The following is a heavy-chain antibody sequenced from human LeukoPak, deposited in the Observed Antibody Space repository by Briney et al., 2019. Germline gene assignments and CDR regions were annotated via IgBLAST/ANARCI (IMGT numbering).Heavy chain of an antibody. D-gene: IGHD4-17*01. J-gene: IGHJ6*03. CDR2: ISAYSGNT. CDR1: GYTFTSYG. Sequence: ASVKVSCKASGYTFTSYGISWVRQAPGQGLEWMGWISAYSGNTNYAQKLQGRVTMTTDTSTSTAYMELRSLRSDDTAVYYCARAYTVTTVLEFYYYMDVWGKGTTVTVSS. CDR3: ARAYTVTTVLEFYYYMDV. V-gene: IGHV1-18*01.